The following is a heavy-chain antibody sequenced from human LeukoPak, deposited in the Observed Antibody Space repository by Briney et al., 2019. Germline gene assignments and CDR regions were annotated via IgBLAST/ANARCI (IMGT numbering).Heavy chain of an antibody. CDR3: ARGYDSLTGRPQWGLDH. Sequence: ASVKVSCKASGYTFTGYYMHWVRQAPGQGLEWMGWINPNSGGTNYAQKFQGRVTMTRDTSISTAYMELSRLRSDDTAVYYCARGYDSLTGRPQWGLDHWGQGTLVTVSS. CDR1: GYTFTGYY. J-gene: IGHJ4*02. V-gene: IGHV1-2*02. CDR2: INPNSGGT. D-gene: IGHD3-9*01.